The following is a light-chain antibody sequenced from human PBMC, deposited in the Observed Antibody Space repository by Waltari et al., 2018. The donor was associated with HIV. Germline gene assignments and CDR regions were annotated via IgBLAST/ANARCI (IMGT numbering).Light chain of an antibody. V-gene: IGLV1-40*01. J-gene: IGLJ2*01. CDR2: NNA. CDR1: SSNIGAGFD. CDR3: QSYDISLSGWV. Sequence: QSVLTQPPSVSGAPGQRVTISCTGTSSNIGAGFDVHWYQHLPGTVPKVLIYNNADRPSGVPDRFSGSKSATSASLAITGLQAEDEANYYCQSYDISLSGWVFGGGTKLTVL.